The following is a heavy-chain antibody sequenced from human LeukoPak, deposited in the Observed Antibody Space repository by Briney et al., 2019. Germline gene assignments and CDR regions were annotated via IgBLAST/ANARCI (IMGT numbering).Heavy chain of an antibody. CDR2: IRDKAYGGTA. CDR3: IRGSGDY. V-gene: IGHV3-49*04. Sequence: GRSLRLSCTASGFTFGDYAMSWVRQAPGKGLEWVGFIRDKAYGGTAGYAASVKGRFTISRDDSKGIAYLQMNSLKTEDTAVYYCIRGSGDYWGQGTLVTVSS. J-gene: IGHJ4*02. CDR1: GFTFGDYA.